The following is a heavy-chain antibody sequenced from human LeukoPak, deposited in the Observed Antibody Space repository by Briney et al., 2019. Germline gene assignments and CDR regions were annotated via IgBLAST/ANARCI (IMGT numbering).Heavy chain of an antibody. CDR2: IWYDGSNK. V-gene: IGHV3-33*01. CDR1: GFTFSSYG. J-gene: IGHJ4*02. Sequence: PGGSLRLSCAASGFTFSSYGMHWVRQAPGKGLEWVAVIWYDGSNKCYADSVKGRFTISRDNSKNTLYLQMNSLRAEDTAVYYCARRYCSGGSCYSGVEGIDYWGQGTLVTVSS. D-gene: IGHD2-15*01. CDR3: ARRYCSGGSCYSGVEGIDY.